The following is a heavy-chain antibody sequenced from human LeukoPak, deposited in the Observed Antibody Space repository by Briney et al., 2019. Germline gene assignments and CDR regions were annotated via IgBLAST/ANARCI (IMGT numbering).Heavy chain of an antibody. CDR3: AKEVRYCSSTSCSL. Sequence: PGGSLRLSCAASGFTFSSYGMHWVRQAPGKGLEWVAFIRYDGSNKYYADSVKGRFTISRDNSKNTLYLQMNSLRAEDTAVYYCAKEVRYCSSTSCSLWGQGTLSPSPQ. D-gene: IGHD2-2*01. V-gene: IGHV3-30*02. CDR2: IRYDGSNK. CDR1: GFTFSSYG. J-gene: IGHJ4*02.